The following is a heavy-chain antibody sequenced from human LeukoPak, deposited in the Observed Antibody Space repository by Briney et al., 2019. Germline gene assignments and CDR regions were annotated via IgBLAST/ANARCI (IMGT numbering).Heavy chain of an antibody. D-gene: IGHD2-2*01. J-gene: IGHJ4*02. Sequence: SVNVSCKASGYTFTGYYMHWVRQAPGQGLEWRGGIIPIFGTAHYAQKFQRRVTITADESTSTAYMELSRLRSDDTAVYYCAREYCSSTSCPAAFDYWGQGTLVTVSS. CDR3: AREYCSSTSCPAAFDY. CDR1: GYTFTGYY. V-gene: IGHV1-69*13. CDR2: IIPIFGTA.